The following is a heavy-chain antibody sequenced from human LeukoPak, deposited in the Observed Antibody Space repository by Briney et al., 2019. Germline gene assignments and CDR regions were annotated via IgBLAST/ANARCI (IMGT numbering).Heavy chain of an antibody. J-gene: IGHJ5*02. D-gene: IGHD3-3*01. CDR1: GFTVSSNY. CDR2: IYCGGST. Sequence: GGSLTLSCAASGFTVSSNYMSWVRQAPGKGLEWVSVIYCGGSTYYADSVKGRFTISRHNSKNTLYLQLNSLRAEDTAVYYCARTWEWGNCCDPWGQGDLVTVSS. V-gene: IGHV3-53*04. CDR3: ARTWEWGNCCDP.